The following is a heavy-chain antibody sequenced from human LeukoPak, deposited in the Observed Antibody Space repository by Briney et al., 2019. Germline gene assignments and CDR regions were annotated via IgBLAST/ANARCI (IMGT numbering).Heavy chain of an antibody. CDR3: ASYDILTGFDY. D-gene: IGHD3-9*01. CDR1: GLTFRNYA. Sequence: PGGSLRLSCAASGLTFRNYAMTWVRQAPGKGLEWVSTISGDGTDTYYADSVKGRYTISRDNSKNTLSLQMNSLRAEDTAAYYCASYDILTGFDYWGQGTLVTVSS. CDR2: ISGDGTDT. J-gene: IGHJ4*02. V-gene: IGHV3-23*01.